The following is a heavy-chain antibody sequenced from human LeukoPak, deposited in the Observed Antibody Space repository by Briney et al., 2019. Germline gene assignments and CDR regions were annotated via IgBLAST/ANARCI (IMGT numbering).Heavy chain of an antibody. Sequence: ASVKVSCKAPGGTFSSYAISWVRQAPGQGLEWMGRIIPILGIANYAQKFQGRVTMTRNTSISTAYMELSSLRSEDTAVYYCARGDRGANYGMDVWGQGTTVTVSS. CDR2: IIPILGIA. D-gene: IGHD1-26*01. V-gene: IGHV1-69*04. CDR3: ARGDRGANYGMDV. CDR1: GGTFSSYA. J-gene: IGHJ6*02.